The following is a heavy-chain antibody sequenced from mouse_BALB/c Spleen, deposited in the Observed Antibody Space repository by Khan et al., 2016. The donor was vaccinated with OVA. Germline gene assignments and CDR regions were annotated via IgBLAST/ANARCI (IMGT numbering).Heavy chain of an antibody. V-gene: IGHV5-6*01. CDR3: EGHLTEAMAY. CDR1: GFTFSSYS. D-gene: IGHD4-1*01. Sequence: EVQLVESGPDLVKPGGSLKLSCAASGFTFSSYSMSWVRQPPDKSLEWVATISSDGDYTYYSDSVKGRFTISRDNAKNTLYLQMSSLKSEDTAKYYCEGHLTEAMAYWGQGTLVTVSA. J-gene: IGHJ3*01. CDR2: ISSDGDYT.